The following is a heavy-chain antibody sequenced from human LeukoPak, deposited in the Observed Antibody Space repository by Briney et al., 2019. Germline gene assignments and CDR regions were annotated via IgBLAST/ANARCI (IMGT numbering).Heavy chain of an antibody. CDR2: IYYSGST. D-gene: IGHD2-15*01. CDR1: GGSISSSSYY. Sequence: SETLSLTCTVSGGSISSSSYYWSWIRQPPGKGLEWIGYIYYSGSTNYNPSLKSRVTISVDTSKNQFSLKLSSVTAADTAVYYCARVGYCSGGSCPEGNWFDPWGQGTLVTVSS. J-gene: IGHJ5*02. V-gene: IGHV4-61*01. CDR3: ARVGYCSGGSCPEGNWFDP.